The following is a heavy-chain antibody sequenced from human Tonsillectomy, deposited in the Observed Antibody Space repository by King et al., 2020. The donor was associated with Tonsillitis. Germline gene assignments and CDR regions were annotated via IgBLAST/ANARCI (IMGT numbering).Heavy chain of an antibody. D-gene: IGHD3-16*01. CDR3: ARNSYDFDY. Sequence: QLQESGPGLVKPSETLSLTCTVSGGSISSSSYYWGWLRQPPGKGLEWIGSIYYSGSTYYNPSLKSRVTISVDTSKNQFSLKLRSVTAADTAVYYCARNSYDFDYWGQGTLVTVSS. CDR1: GGSISSSSYY. V-gene: IGHV4-39*01. J-gene: IGHJ4*02. CDR2: IYYSGST.